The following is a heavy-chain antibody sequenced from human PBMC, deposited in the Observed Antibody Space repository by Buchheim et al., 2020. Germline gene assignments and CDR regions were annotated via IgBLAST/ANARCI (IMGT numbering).Heavy chain of an antibody. Sequence: QVRLVESGGGVVQPGGSLRLSCVASGFTFKSYAMYWVRQVPGLGLQWVAAIAQTGDSKYFADSVRGRFTISRDNPKNTVYLEMSSLKVEDTALYYCARDMYSSDYYIKTFDSWGQGT. V-gene: IGHV3-30-3*01. CDR3: ARDMYSSDYYIKTFDS. D-gene: IGHD6-19*01. CDR1: GFTFKSYA. CDR2: IAQTGDSK. J-gene: IGHJ4*02.